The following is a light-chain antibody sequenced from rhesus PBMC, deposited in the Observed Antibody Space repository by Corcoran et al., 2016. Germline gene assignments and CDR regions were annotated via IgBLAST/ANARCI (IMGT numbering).Light chain of an antibody. CDR1: QSISSW. Sequence: DIQMTQSPSSLSASVGDTVTITCRASQSISSWLAWYQQKPGKAPKFLIYKASSLQSGVPSRCGGSGSETDFTLTISSLQSDDFATYSCQQYSSSPYSFGQGTKVEIK. J-gene: IGKJ2*01. V-gene: IGKV1-22*01. CDR3: QQYSSSPYS. CDR2: KAS.